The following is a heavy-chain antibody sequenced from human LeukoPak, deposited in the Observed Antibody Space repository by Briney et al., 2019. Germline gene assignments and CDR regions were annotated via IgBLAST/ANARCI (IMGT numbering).Heavy chain of an antibody. D-gene: IGHD6-13*01. CDR3: ARDRRDSSRGYYYYYMDV. J-gene: IGHJ6*03. CDR2: IYYSGST. Sequence: PSETLSLTCTVSGGSISSSSYYWGWIRQPPGKGLEWIGSIYYSGSTYYNPSLKSRVTISVDTSKNQFSLKLSSVTAADTAVYYCARDRRDSSRGYYYYYMDVWGKGTTVTVSS. CDR1: GGSISSSSYY. V-gene: IGHV4-39*07.